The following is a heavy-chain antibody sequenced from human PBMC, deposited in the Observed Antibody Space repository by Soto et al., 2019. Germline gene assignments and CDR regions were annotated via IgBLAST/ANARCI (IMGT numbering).Heavy chain of an antibody. CDR2: ISYDGSNK. D-gene: IGHD5-18*01. J-gene: IGHJ3*02. CDR1: GFTFSSYA. Sequence: ALRLSCSASGFTFSSYAMHWVRQAPGKGLEWVAVISYDGSNKYYADSVKGRFTISRDNSKNTLYLQMNSLRAEDTAVYYCARGGGYGFSHVFDIWGQGTMVTVSS. V-gene: IGHV3-30-3*01. CDR3: ARGGGYGFSHVFDI.